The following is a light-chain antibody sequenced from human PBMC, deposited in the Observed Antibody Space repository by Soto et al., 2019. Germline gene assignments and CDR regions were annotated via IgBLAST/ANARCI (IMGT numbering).Light chain of an antibody. CDR1: SSDVGGYNY. CDR3: SSYTSSSTVV. J-gene: IGLJ2*01. Sequence: QSALTQPASVSGSPGQSITISCTGTSSDVGGYNYVSWYQHHPGKAPKLMIYDVSNRPSGVSNRLSASKSGNTASLTISGLQAEDEADYYCSSYTSSSTVVFGGGTKLTVL. CDR2: DVS. V-gene: IGLV2-14*03.